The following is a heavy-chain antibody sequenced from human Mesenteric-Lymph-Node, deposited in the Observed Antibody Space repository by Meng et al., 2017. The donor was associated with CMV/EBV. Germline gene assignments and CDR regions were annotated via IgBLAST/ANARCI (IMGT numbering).Heavy chain of an antibody. V-gene: IGHV4-31*02. D-gene: IGHD3-10*01. CDR1: GASIGSGGYY. CDR2: IFYSGNT. J-gene: IGHJ4*02. CDR3: ARDYGSGTGTFDF. Sequence: TVSGASIGSGGYYWSWIRQHPGKGLEWIGSIFYSGNTYYNPALKSRVTLSVDTSKNEFSVKLTSVTAADTAVYYCARDYGSGTGTFDFWGQGSLVTVSS.